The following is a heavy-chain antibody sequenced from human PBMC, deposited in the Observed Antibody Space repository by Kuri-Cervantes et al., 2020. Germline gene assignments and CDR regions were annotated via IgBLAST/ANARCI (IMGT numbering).Heavy chain of an antibody. J-gene: IGHJ4*02. Sequence: GGSLRLSCAASGFTFSSYGMHWVRQAPGKGLEWVAVIWDDGSNKYYADSVKGRFTISRDNSKNTLYLQMNSLRTEDTTVYYCARVLLYYDILTGYYKSGYFDYWGQGTLVTVSS. CDR2: IWDDGSNK. D-gene: IGHD3-9*01. CDR1: GFTFSSYG. V-gene: IGHV3-33*01. CDR3: ARVLLYYDILTGYYKSGYFDY.